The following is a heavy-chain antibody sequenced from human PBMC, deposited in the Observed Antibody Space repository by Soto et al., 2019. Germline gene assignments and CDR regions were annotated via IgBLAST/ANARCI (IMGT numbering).Heavy chain of an antibody. J-gene: IGHJ6*02. CDR2: ISAYNGNT. D-gene: IGHD3-9*01. Sequence: QFQRVRPEVGLKKPGASGRVPCKASGYTFPSYVISGVRQAPEQGLEWRGWISAYNGNTNYAQKLQGRVTLTTDTSTSTAYMELRSLRSDDTAVYYCARDTGYRNYYYYGMDVWGQGTTVTVSS. CDR1: GYTFPSYV. CDR3: ARDTGYRNYYYYGMDV. V-gene: IGHV1-18*01.